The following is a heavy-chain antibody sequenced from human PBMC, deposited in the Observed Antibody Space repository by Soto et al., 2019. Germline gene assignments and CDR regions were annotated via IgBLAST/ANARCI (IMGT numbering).Heavy chain of an antibody. J-gene: IGHJ6*02. CDR1: GFSFSTYS. D-gene: IGHD2-21*02. CDR3: AREETAWPLAYGLDV. CDR2: IGRRSDI. Sequence: PGGSLRLSCEASGFSFSTYSMHWVRQAPGKGLEWVSSIGRRSDIYYADSVKGRFTISRDNAKNSASLQMNSLRDEDTAVYYCAREETAWPLAYGLDVWGQGTTVTV. V-gene: IGHV3-21*01.